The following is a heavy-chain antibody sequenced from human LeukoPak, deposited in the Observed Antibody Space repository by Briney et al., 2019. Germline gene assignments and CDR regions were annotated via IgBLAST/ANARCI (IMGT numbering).Heavy chain of an antibody. CDR1: GFTSSNYW. J-gene: IGHJ4*02. CDR3: ARDVGPRGSRALDY. CDR2: IKQDGSEK. D-gene: IGHD1-26*01. Sequence: PGGSLRLSCAASGFTSSNYWMSWVRQAPGKGLEWVANIKQDGSEKYYVDSVKGRFTISRDDAKNSLYLQMNSLRAEDTAVYYCARDVGPRGSRALDYWGQGTLVTVSS. V-gene: IGHV3-7*01.